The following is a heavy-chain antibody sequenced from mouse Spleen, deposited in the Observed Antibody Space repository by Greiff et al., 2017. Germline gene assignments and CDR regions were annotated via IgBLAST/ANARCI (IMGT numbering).Heavy chain of an antibody. D-gene: IGHD2-14*01. V-gene: IGHV5-17*02. CDR1: GFTFSSFG. CDR3: ARTIGNYWYFDV. J-gene: IGHJ1*01. Sequence: EVQVVESGGGLVQPGGSRKLSCAASGFTFSSFGMHWVRQAPEKGLEWVAYISSGSSTIYYADTVKGRFTISRDNPKNTLFLQMTSLRSEDTAMYYCARTIGNYWYFDVWGAGTTVTVSS. CDR2: ISSGSSTI.